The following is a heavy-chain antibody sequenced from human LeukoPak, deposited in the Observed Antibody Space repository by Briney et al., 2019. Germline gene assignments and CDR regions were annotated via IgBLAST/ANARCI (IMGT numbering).Heavy chain of an antibody. J-gene: IGHJ4*02. CDR2: IYTSGST. CDR1: GGSISSGSYY. V-gene: IGHV4-61*02. Sequence: PSQTLSLTCTVSGGSISSGSYYWSWIRQPAGKGLEWIGRIYTSGSTNYNPSLKSRVTISVDTSKNLFSLKLSSVTAADTAVYYCARGVGAAAGELWGQGTLVTVSS. D-gene: IGHD6-13*01. CDR3: ARGVGAAAGEL.